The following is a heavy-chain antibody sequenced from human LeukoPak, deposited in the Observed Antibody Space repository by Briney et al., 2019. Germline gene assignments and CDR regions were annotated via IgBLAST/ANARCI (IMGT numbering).Heavy chain of an antibody. Sequence: PSETLSLTCTVSGGSISSDGYYWSWIRQHPGKGLEWIGYIYYSGSTYYNPSLKSRVTISVDTSKNQFSLKLSSVTAADTAVYYCARGYDSSGYHDAFDIWGQGTMVTVSS. V-gene: IGHV4-31*03. CDR1: GGSISSDGYY. D-gene: IGHD3-22*01. CDR3: ARGYDSSGYHDAFDI. CDR2: IYYSGST. J-gene: IGHJ3*02.